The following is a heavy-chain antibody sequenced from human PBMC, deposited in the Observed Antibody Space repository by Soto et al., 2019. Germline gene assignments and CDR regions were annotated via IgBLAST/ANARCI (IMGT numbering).Heavy chain of an antibody. CDR1: GFAFTSYA. D-gene: IGHD3-10*01. J-gene: IGHJ4*02. CDR2: ISGSGGST. V-gene: IGHV3-23*01. Sequence: EVQLLESGGGLVQPAGSLRLSCAASGFAFTSYAMSWVRQAPGKGLEWVSAISGSGGSTDYADSVKGRFTISRDNXKNTLYLQRNSLRAEDTAVYYGARDPSGWGPDFDYWGQGTLVTVSS. CDR3: ARDPSGWGPDFDY.